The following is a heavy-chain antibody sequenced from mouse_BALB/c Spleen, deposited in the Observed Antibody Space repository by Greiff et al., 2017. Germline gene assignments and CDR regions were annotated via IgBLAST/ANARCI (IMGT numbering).Heavy chain of an antibody. CDR1: GFSLTSYG. Sequence: VQLVESGPGLVQPSQSLSITCTASGFSLTSYGVHWVRQSPGKGLEWLGVIWSGGSTDYNAAFISRLSISKDNSKSQVFFKMNSLQANDTAIYYCARKDDGSSYGYFDVWGAGTTVTVSS. D-gene: IGHD1-1*01. V-gene: IGHV2-2*02. CDR2: IWSGGST. J-gene: IGHJ1*01. CDR3: ARKDDGSSYGYFDV.